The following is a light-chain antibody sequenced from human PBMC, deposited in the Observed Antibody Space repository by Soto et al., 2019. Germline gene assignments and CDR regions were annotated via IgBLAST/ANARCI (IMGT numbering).Light chain of an antibody. CDR3: TSYGGSNNLI. J-gene: IGLJ2*01. V-gene: IGLV2-8*01. Sequence: QSALTQPPSASGSPGQSVTISCTGTSSDVGGYNYVSWYQQHPGKAPKVLIYDVTQRPSGVPDRFSGSTSGNTASLTVSGLQAEDEADYYCTSYGGSNNLIFGGGTKLTVL. CDR1: SSDVGGYNY. CDR2: DVT.